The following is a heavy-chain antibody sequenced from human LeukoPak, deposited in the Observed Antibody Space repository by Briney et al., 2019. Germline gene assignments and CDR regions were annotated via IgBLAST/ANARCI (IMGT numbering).Heavy chain of an antibody. D-gene: IGHD2-15*01. J-gene: IGHJ4*02. CDR2: ISSTITTI. V-gene: IGHV3-11*04. CDR3: ARGDCSATSCYYFDN. CDR1: GLRFSGHY. Sequence: GGSLRLSCAASGLRFSGHYMSWIRQAPDKGLEWISYISSTITTIYYADSVKGRFTISRDNAKNSLYLQMSSLRAEDTAVYYCARGDCSATSCYYFDNWGQGTLVTVSS.